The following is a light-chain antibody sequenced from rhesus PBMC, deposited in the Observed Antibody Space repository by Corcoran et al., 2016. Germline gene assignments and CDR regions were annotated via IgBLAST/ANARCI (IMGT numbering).Light chain of an antibody. Sequence: DIQMTQSPSSLSASVGDRVTITCRASQDINRWLAWYQQKPGKAPKLLMYTASRLQSGVPSRFSGSGSGTDFTLTISGLQPEDVATYYWQQENNAPPTFGPGTKVDIK. V-gene: IGKV1-21*01. CDR2: TAS. CDR1: QDINRW. CDR3: QQENNAPPT. J-gene: IGKJ1*01.